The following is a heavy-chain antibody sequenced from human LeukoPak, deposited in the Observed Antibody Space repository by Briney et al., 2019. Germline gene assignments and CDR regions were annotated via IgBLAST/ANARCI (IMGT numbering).Heavy chain of an antibody. V-gene: IGHV1-69*13. CDR1: GGTFSSYA. Sequence: ASVKVSCKASGGTFSSYAISWVRQAPGQGLEWMGGIIPIFGTANYAQKFQGRVTITADESTSTAYMELSSLRSEDTAVYYCAGVFGVVTMRYYYYMDVWGKGTTVTVSS. CDR2: IIPIFGTA. J-gene: IGHJ6*03. D-gene: IGHD3-3*01. CDR3: AGVFGVVTMRYYYYMDV.